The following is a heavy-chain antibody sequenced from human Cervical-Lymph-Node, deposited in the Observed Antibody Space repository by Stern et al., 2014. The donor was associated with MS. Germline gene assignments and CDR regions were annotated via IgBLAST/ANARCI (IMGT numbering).Heavy chain of an antibody. CDR2: ISAYNGNT. CDR3: ARDEGLRVRRFDY. D-gene: IGHD2-2*01. Sequence: VQLVESGAEVKKSGASVKVSCKASGYTFSTYGISWVRQAPGQGLEWMGWISAYNGNTNYAQKFQGRVTMTTDTSTRTAYMEVRSLRFDDTAVYYCARDEGLRVRRFDYWGQGTLVTVSS. CDR1: GYTFSTYG. J-gene: IGHJ4*02. V-gene: IGHV1-18*01.